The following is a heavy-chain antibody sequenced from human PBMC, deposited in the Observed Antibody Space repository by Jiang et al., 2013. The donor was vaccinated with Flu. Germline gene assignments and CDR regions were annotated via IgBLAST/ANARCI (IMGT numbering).Heavy chain of an antibody. CDR2: INPNGGSS. D-gene: IGHD3-22*01. CDR1: GYTFSNYY. CDR3: ARAPRDENSSYNDAFDI. V-gene: IGHV1-46*01. Sequence: QLVESGAEVEKPGASVKVSCKASGYTFSNYYFHWVRQAPGQGLEWMALINPNGGSSSYAQKFQGRVTLTRDTSTSTVYMELSSLRSEDTAVYYCARAPRDENSSYNDAFDIWGQGTMVTVSS. J-gene: IGHJ3*02.